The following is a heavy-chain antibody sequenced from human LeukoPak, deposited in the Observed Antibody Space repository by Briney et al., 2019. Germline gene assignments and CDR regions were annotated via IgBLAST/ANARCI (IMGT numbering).Heavy chain of an antibody. J-gene: IGHJ3*02. V-gene: IGHV3-23*01. D-gene: IGHD4-11*01. CDR3: AKNLPSNDDAFDI. CDR2: ISGSGGST. CDR1: GFTFSNYA. Sequence: GGSLRLSCAASGFTFSNYAMSWVRQAPGKGLEWVSAISGSGGSTYYADSVKGRFTISRDNSKNTLYLQMNSLRAEDTAVYFCAKNLPSNDDAFDIWGQGTMATVSS.